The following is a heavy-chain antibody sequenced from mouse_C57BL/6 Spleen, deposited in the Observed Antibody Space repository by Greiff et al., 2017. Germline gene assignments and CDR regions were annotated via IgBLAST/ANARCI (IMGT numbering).Heavy chain of an antibody. Sequence: QVQLQQPGAELVKPGASVKLSCKASGYTFTSYWMHWVKQRPGQGLEWIGMIHPNSGSTNYNEKFKSKATLTVDKSSRTAYMQLSSLTSEDSAVYYCARRGLGPFDYWGQGTTLTVSS. CDR1: GYTFTSYW. J-gene: IGHJ2*01. V-gene: IGHV1-64*01. D-gene: IGHD4-1*01. CDR2: IHPNSGST. CDR3: ARRGLGPFDY.